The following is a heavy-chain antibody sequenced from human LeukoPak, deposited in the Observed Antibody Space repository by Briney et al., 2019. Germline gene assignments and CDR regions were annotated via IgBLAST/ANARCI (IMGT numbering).Heavy chain of an antibody. V-gene: IGHV4-4*07. CDR2: IYTSGST. D-gene: IGHD3-10*01. CDR1: GGSISSYY. J-gene: IGHJ6*03. Sequence: SGTLSLTCTVSGGSISSYYWSWIRQPAGKGLEWIGRIYTSGSTNYNPSLKSRVTMSVDTSKNQFSLKLSSVTAADTAVYYCARLYGSGTNYYYYMDVWGKGTTVTISS. CDR3: ARLYGSGTNYYYYMDV.